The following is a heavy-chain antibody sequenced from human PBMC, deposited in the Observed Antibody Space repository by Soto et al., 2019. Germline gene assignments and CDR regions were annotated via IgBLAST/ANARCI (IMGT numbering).Heavy chain of an antibody. CDR2: IYPSDSDT. J-gene: IGHJ4*02. CDR3: ARGGVSTRTFDY. CDR1: GYNFAGYW. D-gene: IGHD3-3*01. Sequence: PGESLKISCKGSGYNFAGYWIAWVGQMPGKGLELMGIIYPSDSDTRYRPPFQGQATISADKSISSAYLQWSSMRAADTAMYYCARGGVSTRTFDYWGQGTPVTVSS. V-gene: IGHV5-51*01.